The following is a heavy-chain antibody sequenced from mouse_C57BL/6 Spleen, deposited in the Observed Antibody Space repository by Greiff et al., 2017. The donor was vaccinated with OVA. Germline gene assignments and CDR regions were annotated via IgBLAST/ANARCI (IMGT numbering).Heavy chain of an antibody. J-gene: IGHJ4*01. CDR2: ISSGSSTI. V-gene: IGHV5-17*01. Sequence: VKLLQSGGGLVKPGGSLKLSCAASGFTFSDYGMHWVRQAPEKGLEWVAYISSGSSTINYADKVKGRFTISRDNAKNTLFLQMTSLRSEDTAMYYCARKSGSRNYYAMDYWGQGTSVTVSS. D-gene: IGHD1-1*01. CDR3: ARKSGSRNYYAMDY. CDR1: GFTFSDYG.